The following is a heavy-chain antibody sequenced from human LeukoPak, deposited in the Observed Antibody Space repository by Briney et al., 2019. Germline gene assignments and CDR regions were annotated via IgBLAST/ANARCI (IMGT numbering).Heavy chain of an antibody. V-gene: IGHV1-69*13. CDR1: GGTFSSYA. CDR3: ARVSGDIVLISWFDP. Sequence: EASVKVSCKASGGTFSSYAISWVRQAPGQGLEWMGGIIPIFGTANYAQKFQGRVTITADESTSTAYMELSRLRSDDTAVYYCARVSGDIVLISWFDPWGQGTLVTVSS. J-gene: IGHJ5*02. CDR2: IIPIFGTA. D-gene: IGHD2-8*01.